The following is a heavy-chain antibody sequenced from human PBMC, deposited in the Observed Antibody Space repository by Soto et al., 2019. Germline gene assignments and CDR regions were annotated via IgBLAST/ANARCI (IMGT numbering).Heavy chain of an antibody. V-gene: IGHV1-46*01. Sequence: ASVKVSCKASGYTFTSYYMHWVRQAPGQGLEWMGIINPSGGSTSYAPKFQGRVTMTRDTSTSTVYMELSSLRSADTAVYYCASPRIEVGATTNYYYDMEVWGRLTTVSVSS. D-gene: IGHD1-26*01. CDR1: GYTFTSYY. CDR3: ASPRIEVGATTNYYYDMEV. J-gene: IGHJ6*02. CDR2: INPSGGST.